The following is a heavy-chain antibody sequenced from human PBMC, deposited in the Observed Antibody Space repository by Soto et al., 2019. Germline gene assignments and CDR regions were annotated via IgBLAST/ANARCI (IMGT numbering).Heavy chain of an antibody. CDR2: IWYDGSNK. Sequence: QVQLVESGGGVVQPGRSLRLSCAASGFTFSSYGMHWVRQAPGKGLEWVAVIWYDGSNKYYADSVKGRFTISRDNSKNTLYLQMNSLRAEDTAVYYCARRSSEYQLLYPYYYYGMDVWGQGTTVTVSS. D-gene: IGHD2-2*02. CDR3: ARRSSEYQLLYPYYYYGMDV. J-gene: IGHJ6*02. CDR1: GFTFSSYG. V-gene: IGHV3-33*01.